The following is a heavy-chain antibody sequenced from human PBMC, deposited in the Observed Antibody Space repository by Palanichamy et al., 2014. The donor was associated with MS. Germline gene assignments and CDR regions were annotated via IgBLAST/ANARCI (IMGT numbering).Heavy chain of an antibody. CDR1: GFTFSGSA. D-gene: IGHD3-22*01. CDR3: TKPITFNYYDSSGYYTESDY. CDR2: IRSKANSYAT. J-gene: IGHJ4*02. V-gene: IGHV3-73*01. Sequence: EVQLVESGGGLVQPGGSLKLSCAASGFTFSGSAMHWVRQASGKGLEWVGRIRSKANSYATAYAASVKGRFTISRDDSKNTAYLQMNSLKTEDTAVYYCTKPITFNYYDSSGYYTESDYWGQGTLVTVSS.